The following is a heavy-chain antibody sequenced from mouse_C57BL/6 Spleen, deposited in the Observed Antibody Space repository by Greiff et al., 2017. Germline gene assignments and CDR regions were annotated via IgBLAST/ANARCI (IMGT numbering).Heavy chain of an antibody. Sequence: EVKLVESGGGLVKPGGSLKLSCAASGFTFSDYGMHWVRQAPEKGLEWVAYISSGSSTIYYADTVKGRFTISRDNAKIDLFLKMTNLRSKDTAMDYCARKYYYSTAWFAYWGQGTLVTVSA. CDR1: GFTFSDYG. CDR3: ARKYYYSTAWFAY. V-gene: IGHV5-17*01. D-gene: IGHD1-1*01. CDR2: ISSGSSTI. J-gene: IGHJ3*01.